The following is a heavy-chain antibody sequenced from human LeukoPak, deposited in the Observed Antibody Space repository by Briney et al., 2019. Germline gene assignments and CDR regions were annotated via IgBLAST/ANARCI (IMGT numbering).Heavy chain of an antibody. Sequence: GGSLRLSCAASGFTFSSYGMHWVRQAPGKGLEWVAVISYDGSNKYYADSVKGRFTISRDNSKNTLYLQMNSLRAEDTAVYYCARVHDSSGYGFDYWGQGTLVTVSS. V-gene: IGHV3-30*03. CDR1: GFTFSSYG. CDR2: ISYDGSNK. CDR3: ARVHDSSGYGFDY. J-gene: IGHJ4*02. D-gene: IGHD3-22*01.